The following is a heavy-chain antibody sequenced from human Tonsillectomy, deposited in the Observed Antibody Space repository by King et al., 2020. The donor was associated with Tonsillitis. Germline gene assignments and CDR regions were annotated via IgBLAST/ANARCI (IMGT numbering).Heavy chain of an antibody. D-gene: IGHD1-14*01. J-gene: IGHJ2*01. CDR2: IWYDGSNK. V-gene: IGHV3-33*08. CDR3: AGERTGFWYFDL. Sequence: VQLVESGGGVVQPGRSLRLSCAASGFNFNRYGMHWVRQAPGKGLEWVAVIWYDGSNKYYADSVKGRFTISRDNSKNTLYLQMNSLRAEDTAVYYCAGERTGFWYFDLWGRGTLVTVSS. CDR1: GFNFNRYG.